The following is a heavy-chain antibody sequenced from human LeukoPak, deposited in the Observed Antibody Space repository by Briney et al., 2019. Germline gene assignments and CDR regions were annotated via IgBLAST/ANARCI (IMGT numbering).Heavy chain of an antibody. CDR1: GGSFSGYY. CDR3: ARSNYVAFDI. CDR2: INHSGNT. Sequence: PSETLSLTCAVYGGSFSGYYWSWIRQPPGKGLEWIGEINHSGNTNYNPSLKSRVTISVDTSKNQFSLKLSSVTAADTAVYYCARSNYVAFDIWGQGTMVTVSS. J-gene: IGHJ3*02. V-gene: IGHV4-34*01. D-gene: IGHD4-11*01.